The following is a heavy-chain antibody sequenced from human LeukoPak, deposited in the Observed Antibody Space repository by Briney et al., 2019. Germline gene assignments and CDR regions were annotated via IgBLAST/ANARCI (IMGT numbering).Heavy chain of an antibody. CDR1: GGSYSGYY. J-gene: IGHJ4*02. V-gene: IGHV4-34*01. Sequence: SETLSLTCAVYGGSYSGYYWSWIRQPPGKGLEWIGEINHSGSTNYNPSLKSRVTISVDTSKNQFSLKLSSVTAADTAVYYCARHATVTRPRPFDYWGQGTLVTVSS. CDR3: ARHATVTRPRPFDY. CDR2: INHSGST. D-gene: IGHD4-17*01.